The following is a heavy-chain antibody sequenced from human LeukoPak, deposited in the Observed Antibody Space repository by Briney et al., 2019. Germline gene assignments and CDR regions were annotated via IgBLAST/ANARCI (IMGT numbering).Heavy chain of an antibody. V-gene: IGHV1-69*05. CDR3: ARDPGRGYYYYYYMDV. D-gene: IGHD3-10*01. CDR2: IIPIFGTA. Sequence: ASVKVSCKASGGTFSSYAIIWVRQAPGQGLEWMGGIIPIFGTANYAQKFQGRVTITTDESTSTAYMELSSLRSEDTAVYYCARDPGRGYYYYYYMDVWGKGTTVTVSS. CDR1: GGTFSSYA. J-gene: IGHJ6*03.